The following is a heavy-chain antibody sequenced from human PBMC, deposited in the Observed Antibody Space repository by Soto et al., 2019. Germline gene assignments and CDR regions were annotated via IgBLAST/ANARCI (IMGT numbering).Heavy chain of an antibody. D-gene: IGHD3-10*01. J-gene: IGHJ5*02. CDR1: GFSFSHYA. CDR3: VSPHSDSSNAFDL. V-gene: IGHV3-30*04. CDR2: ISYDGENQ. Sequence: LRLSCAASGFSFSHYAMHWVRQPPGKGLEWVALISYDGENQYFTDSVRGRFTISRDNSKTAVYLEMNNLRLDDTATYYCVSPHSDSSNAFDLWGQGTLVTVSS.